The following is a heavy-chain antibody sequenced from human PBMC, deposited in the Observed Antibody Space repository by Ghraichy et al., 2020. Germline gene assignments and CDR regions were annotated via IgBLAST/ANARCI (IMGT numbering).Heavy chain of an antibody. CDR1: GFTFSTFA. CDR2: INIDGAET. CDR3: AKASGSSAYSPLHY. V-gene: IGHV3-23*01. D-gene: IGHD3-22*01. Sequence: GGSLRLSCAASGFTFSTFAMGWVRQTPGKRLEWVSSINIDGAETFYRDSVQGRFTLSRDSSRNTLFLQMNSLRAEDTAIYFCAKASGSSAYSPLHYWGQGIPVTVYS. J-gene: IGHJ4*02.